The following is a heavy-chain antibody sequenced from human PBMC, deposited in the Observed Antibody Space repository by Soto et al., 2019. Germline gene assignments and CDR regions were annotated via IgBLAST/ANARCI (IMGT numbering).Heavy chain of an antibody. Sequence: ETLSLTCAVSGGSFSGYSWSWIRQPPGKGLEWIGEINHSGSTNYNPYLKIRVTISVETSKNQFSLKLSSVTAADTAVYYCARGPRIQYSSSNRYFDYWGQGTLVTVSS. D-gene: IGHD6-6*01. CDR2: INHSGST. J-gene: IGHJ4*02. CDR3: ARGPRIQYSSSNRYFDY. V-gene: IGHV4-34*01. CDR1: GGSFSGYS.